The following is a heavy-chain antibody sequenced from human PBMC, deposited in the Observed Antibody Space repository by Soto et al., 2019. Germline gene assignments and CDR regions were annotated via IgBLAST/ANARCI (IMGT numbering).Heavy chain of an antibody. J-gene: IGHJ4*02. Sequence: QVQLVQSGAEVKKPGSSVKVSCKASGGTFSSYAISWVRQAPGQGLEWMGGIIPIFGTANYAQKFQGRVTVTAEESTRTASMELGSRRSEDTAVYYCARGREGGSYYVDWWYWGQGTLVTVSS. D-gene: IGHD1-26*01. CDR1: GGTFSSYA. V-gene: IGHV1-69*12. CDR2: IIPIFGTA. CDR3: ARGREGGSYYVDWWY.